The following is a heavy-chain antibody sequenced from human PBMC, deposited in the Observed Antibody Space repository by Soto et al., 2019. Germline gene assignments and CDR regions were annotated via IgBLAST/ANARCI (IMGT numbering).Heavy chain of an antibody. J-gene: IGHJ6*02. CDR2: IRSKANSYAT. Sequence: EVQLVESGGGLVQPGGSLKLSCAASGLTFSGSAMHWVRQASGKGLEWVGRIRSKANSYATAYAASVKGRFTISRDDSKNTAYLQMDSLKTEDTAVYYCTRVSIGYCSGGSCYLFYGMDVWGQGTTVTVSS. D-gene: IGHD2-15*01. CDR3: TRVSIGYCSGGSCYLFYGMDV. CDR1: GLTFSGSA. V-gene: IGHV3-73*02.